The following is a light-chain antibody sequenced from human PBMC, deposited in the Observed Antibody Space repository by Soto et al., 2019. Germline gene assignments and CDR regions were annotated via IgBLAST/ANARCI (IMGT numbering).Light chain of an antibody. CDR1: QGISTY. CDR3: QQAYIKPYT. V-gene: IGKV1-39*01. CDR2: AAS. J-gene: IGKJ2*01. Sequence: DIQVTQSPVSLSASVGDRVTITCRTSQGISTYLSWYQQKAGDAPRLLISAASDLENGVPSRFSGSGSGADFTLTINSLRPEDFATYYCQQAYIKPYTFGQGTTLEI.